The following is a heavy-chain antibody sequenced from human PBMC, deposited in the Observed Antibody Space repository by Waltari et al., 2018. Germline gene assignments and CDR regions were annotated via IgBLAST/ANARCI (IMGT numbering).Heavy chain of an antibody. CDR1: GFTFSSYE. J-gene: IGHJ4*02. Sequence: EVQLVESGGGLVQPGGSLRPSCAASGFTFSSYEMNWVRQAPGKGLEWVSYISSSGSTIYYADSVKGRFTISRDNAKNSLYLQMNSLRAEDTAVYYCARGYSSSWYSPPIDYWGQGTLVTVSS. V-gene: IGHV3-48*03. D-gene: IGHD6-13*01. CDR2: ISSSGSTI. CDR3: ARGYSSSWYSPPIDY.